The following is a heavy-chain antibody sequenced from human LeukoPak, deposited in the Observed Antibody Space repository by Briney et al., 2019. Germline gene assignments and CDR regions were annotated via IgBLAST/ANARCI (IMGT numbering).Heavy chain of an antibody. Sequence: PGRSLRLSCVASGFTFSHYSLHWVRQAPGKGLEWVTLILYDGSKKYYTDSVRGRFTISRDDSKNTLYLQMNSLRAEDTAVYYCARSASSWYRAPLDYWGQGTLVTVSS. CDR1: GFTFSHYS. V-gene: IGHV3-30-3*01. CDR3: ARSASSWYRAPLDY. CDR2: ILYDGSKK. J-gene: IGHJ4*02. D-gene: IGHD6-13*01.